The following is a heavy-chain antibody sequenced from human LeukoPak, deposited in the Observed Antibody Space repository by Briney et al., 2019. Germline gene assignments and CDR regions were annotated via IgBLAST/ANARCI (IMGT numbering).Heavy chain of an antibody. J-gene: IGHJ4*02. V-gene: IGHV1-18*01. CDR2: ISGHSGNT. CDR1: GYTFNNYG. D-gene: IGHD1-26*01. CDR3: ARGSSSAPQILAFDL. Sequence: ASVKVSCKAFGYTFNNYGITWVRRAPGQGLEWMGWISGHSGNTKYAQKLQGRVTMTTDTSTSAAYMEVRSLRSDDTAMYYCARGSSSAPQILAFDLWGQGTLVTVSS.